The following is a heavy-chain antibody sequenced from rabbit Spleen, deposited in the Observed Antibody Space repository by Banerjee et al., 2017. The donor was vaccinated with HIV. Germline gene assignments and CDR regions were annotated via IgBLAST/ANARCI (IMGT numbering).Heavy chain of an antibody. CDR1: GVSFSISSY. D-gene: IGHD8-1*01. Sequence: QEQLEESGGGLVKPGASLTLTCTASGVSFSISSYMCWVRQAPGKGLEWVACAYAGSSGSTYSATWAKGRFTVSKTSSTTVTLQMTSLTAADTATYFCARDAGTSFSTYGMDLWGPGTLVTVS. CDR3: ARDAGTSFSTYGMDL. CDR2: AYAGSSGST. V-gene: IGHV1S45*01. J-gene: IGHJ6*01.